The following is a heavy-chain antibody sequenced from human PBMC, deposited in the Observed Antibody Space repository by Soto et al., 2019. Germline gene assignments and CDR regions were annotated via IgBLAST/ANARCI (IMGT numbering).Heavy chain of an antibody. CDR3: ARGGDDSSGYYRGYAFDI. Sequence: ASVKVSCKASGYTFTGYYMHWVRQAPGQGLEWMGWINPNSGGTNYAQKFQGWVTMTRDTSISTAYMELSRLRSDDTAVYYCARGGDDSSGYYRGYAFDIWGQGTMVTVSS. CDR2: INPNSGGT. J-gene: IGHJ3*02. D-gene: IGHD3-22*01. V-gene: IGHV1-2*04. CDR1: GYTFTGYY.